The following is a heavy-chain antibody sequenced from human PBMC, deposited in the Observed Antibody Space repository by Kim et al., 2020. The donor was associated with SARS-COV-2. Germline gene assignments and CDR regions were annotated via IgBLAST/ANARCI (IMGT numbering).Heavy chain of an antibody. CDR3: ARSRGDRSSYYYYGMDV. Sequence: GGSLRLSCAASGFTFSSYWMHWVRQAPGKGLVWVSRINSDGSSTSYADSVKGRFTISRDNAKNTLYLQMNSLRAEDTAVYYCARSRGDRSSYYYYGMDVWGQGTTFTVSS. V-gene: IGHV3-74*01. CDR2: INSDGSST. J-gene: IGHJ6*02. D-gene: IGHD3-16*02. CDR1: GFTFSSYW.